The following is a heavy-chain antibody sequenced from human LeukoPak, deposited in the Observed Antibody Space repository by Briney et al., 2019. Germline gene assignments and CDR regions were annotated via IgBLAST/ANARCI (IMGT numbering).Heavy chain of an antibody. J-gene: IGHJ6*02. D-gene: IGHD3-10*01. CDR1: GGSINNYY. Sequence: SDTLSLTCTLPGGSINNYYSSWIQQPPGKGLDWIGYISYSGSTNYTPHLKSRVTISVDTSKTQFSLKLNSVTAADTAVYYCARDRITMVRGALRYYGMDVWGQGTTVTVSS. CDR3: ARDRITMVRGALRYYGMDV. V-gene: IGHV4-59*01. CDR2: ISYSGST.